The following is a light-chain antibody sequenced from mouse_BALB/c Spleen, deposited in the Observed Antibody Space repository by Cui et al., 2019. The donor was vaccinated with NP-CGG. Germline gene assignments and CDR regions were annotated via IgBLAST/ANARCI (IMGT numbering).Light chain of an antibody. CDR2: GTN. J-gene: IGLJ1*01. CDR1: TGAVTTSNY. V-gene: IGLV1*01. Sequence: THESALTTSPGETVTLTCRSSTGAVTTSNYANWVQEKPDHLFTGLIGGTNNRAPGVPARFSGSLIGDEAALTITGAQTEDEAIYFCVLWYSNHWVFGGGTKLTVL. CDR3: VLWYSNHWV.